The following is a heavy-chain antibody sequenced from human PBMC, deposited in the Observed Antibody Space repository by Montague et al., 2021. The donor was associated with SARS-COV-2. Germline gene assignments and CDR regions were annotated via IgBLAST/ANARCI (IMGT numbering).Heavy chain of an antibody. CDR1: GGSISSSSYY. J-gene: IGHJ4*02. Sequence: SETLSLTCTVSGGSISSSSYYWGWLRQPPGKGLEWIGSIYYSGSTYYNPSLKSRVTISVDTSKNQFSLKLSSVTAADTAVNYCARDLNEYSSSGGFDYWGQGTLVTVSS. D-gene: IGHD6-6*01. V-gene: IGHV4-39*07. CDR3: ARDLNEYSSSGGFDY. CDR2: IYYSGST.